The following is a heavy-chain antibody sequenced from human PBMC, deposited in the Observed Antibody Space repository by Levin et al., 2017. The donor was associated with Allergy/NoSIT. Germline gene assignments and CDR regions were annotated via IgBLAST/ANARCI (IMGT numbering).Heavy chain of an antibody. CDR1: GYTFTGYY. Sequence: PAASVKVSCKASGYTFTGYYVHWVRQAPGQGLEWMGWVNPNSGGTRYAQKFQGRVTMTRDSSLTTAYMDLSRLTSDDTAVYYCARNGDLSYREFDYWGQGTLVTVSS. CDR3: ARNGDLSYREFDY. V-gene: IGHV1-2*02. D-gene: IGHD2-21*02. J-gene: IGHJ4*02. CDR2: VNPNSGGT.